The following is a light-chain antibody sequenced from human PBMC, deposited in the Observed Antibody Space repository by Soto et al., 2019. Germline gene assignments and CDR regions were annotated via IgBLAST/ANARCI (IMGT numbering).Light chain of an antibody. CDR3: QQYNNRPYT. CDR1: QSVSSKF. Sequence: IVLTQSPGTLSLSPWERAALSCRASQSVSSKFLAWYQQKPGQAPRLLIYGASTRATDIPVRFSGSGSGTEFSLTISSLQSEDFAVYYCQQYNNRPYTFGQGTKVDIK. J-gene: IGKJ2*01. CDR2: GAS. V-gene: IGKV3-15*01.